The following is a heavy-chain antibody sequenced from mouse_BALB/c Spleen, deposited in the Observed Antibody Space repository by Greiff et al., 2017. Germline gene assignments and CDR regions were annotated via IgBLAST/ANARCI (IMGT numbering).Heavy chain of an antibody. CDR1: GFSLTSYG. CDR3: ARGAYGNYVGNFDY. D-gene: IGHD2-1*01. V-gene: IGHV2-9*02. J-gene: IGHJ2*01. CDR2: IWAGGST. Sequence: VKLMESGPGLVAPSQSLSITCTVSGFSLTSYGVHWVRQPPGKGLEWLGVIWAGGSTNYNSALMSRLSISKDNSKSQVFLKMNSLQTDDTAMYYCARGAYGNYVGNFDYWGQGTTLTVSS.